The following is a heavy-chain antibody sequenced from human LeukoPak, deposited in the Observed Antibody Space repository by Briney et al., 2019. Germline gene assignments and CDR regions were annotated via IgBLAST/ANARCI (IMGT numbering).Heavy chain of an antibody. J-gene: IGHJ4*02. CDR2: SYYSGST. CDR3: ATRAGYSSGWSEFDY. D-gene: IGHD6-19*01. Sequence: PSETLSLTCTVSGGSISSYYWSWIRQPPGKGLEWIGYSYYSGSTNYNPSVKSRVTISVDTSKNQFSLKLSSVTAADTAVYYCATRAGYSSGWSEFDYWGQGTLVTVSS. CDR1: GGSISSYY. V-gene: IGHV4-59*01.